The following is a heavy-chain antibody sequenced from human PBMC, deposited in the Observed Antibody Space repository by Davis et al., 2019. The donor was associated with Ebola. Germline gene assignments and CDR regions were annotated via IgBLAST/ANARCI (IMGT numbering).Heavy chain of an antibody. CDR3: ARDRAYSSSSGDY. CDR1: GFPFRSYS. CDR2: IYSGGST. V-gene: IGHV3-66*01. J-gene: IGHJ4*02. D-gene: IGHD6-6*01. Sequence: GESLKISCAASGFPFRSYSMNWVRQAPGKGLEWGSVIYSGGSTYYADSVKGRFTISRANSKNTLYLQMNSLRAEDTAVYYCARDRAYSSSSGDYWGQGTLVTVSS.